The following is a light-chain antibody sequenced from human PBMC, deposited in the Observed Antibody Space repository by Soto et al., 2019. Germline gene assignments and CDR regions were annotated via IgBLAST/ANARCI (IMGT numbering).Light chain of an antibody. CDR3: LKHNSAPWT. CDR2: SAS. CDR1: QGISNY. J-gene: IGKJ1*01. V-gene: IGKV1-27*01. Sequence: DIQMTQSPSSLSASVGDRVTITCRASQGISNYLAWFQQKPGKVTQLLIYSASTLESGVPSRFSGSGSGTHFTLTISSLQPEDVATYYCLKHNSAPWTFGHGTKVEIK.